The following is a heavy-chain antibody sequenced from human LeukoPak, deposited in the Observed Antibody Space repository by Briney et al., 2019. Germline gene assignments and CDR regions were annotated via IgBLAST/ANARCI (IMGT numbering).Heavy chain of an antibody. CDR2: INSDGSST. D-gene: IGHD6-19*01. J-gene: IGHJ4*02. CDR3: AKDQGYSSGWLIDY. CDR1: EFTFSSYW. V-gene: IGHV3-74*01. Sequence: PGGSLRLSCAASEFTFSSYWMHWVRQAPGKGLVWVSRINSDGSSTRYADSVKGRFTISRDNAKNTLYLQMNSLRAEDTAVYYCAKDQGYSSGWLIDYWGQGTLVTVSS.